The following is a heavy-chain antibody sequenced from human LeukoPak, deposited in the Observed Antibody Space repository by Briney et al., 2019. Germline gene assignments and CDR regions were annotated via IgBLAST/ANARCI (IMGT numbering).Heavy chain of an antibody. J-gene: IGHJ4*02. D-gene: IGHD4-17*01. CDR3: ARDHYGDAFGY. CDR2: IYSGGST. Sequence: PGRSLRLSCAASGFTVSSNYMNWVRQAPGKGLEWVSVIYSGGSTYYADSVKGRFTISRDNSKNTLYLQMNSLRAEDTAVYYCARDHYGDAFGYWGQGTLVTVSS. V-gene: IGHV3-53*01. CDR1: GFTVSSNY.